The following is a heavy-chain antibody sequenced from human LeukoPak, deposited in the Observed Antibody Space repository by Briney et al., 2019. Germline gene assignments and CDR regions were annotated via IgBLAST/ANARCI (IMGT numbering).Heavy chain of an antibody. Sequence: GGSLRLSCAASGFTFSSYAMYWVRQAPGKGLEWVAVISYDGSDKFYADSVKGRFTISRDSSKNTLYLQMNSLRPEDTAVYYCARVRAERGYSYGLFAYWGQGTLVTVSS. CDR1: GFTFSSYA. J-gene: IGHJ4*02. CDR3: ARVRAERGYSYGLFAY. CDR2: ISYDGSDK. V-gene: IGHV3-30*04. D-gene: IGHD5-18*01.